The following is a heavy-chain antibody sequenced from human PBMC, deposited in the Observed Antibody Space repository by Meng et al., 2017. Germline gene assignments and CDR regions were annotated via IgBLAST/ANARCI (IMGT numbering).Heavy chain of an antibody. Sequence: GGSLRLSCAASGFTFSSYAMTWVRQTEVKGLEWVSAISGSGAGIYYADSVKGRFTVSRDNSKNTVYLQMNTLRAEDTAVYYCTREHTEIGSIDYWGRGTLVTVSS. D-gene: IGHD5-24*01. CDR3: TREHTEIGSIDY. J-gene: IGHJ4*02. CDR1: GFTFSSYA. V-gene: IGHV3-23*01. CDR2: ISGSGAGI.